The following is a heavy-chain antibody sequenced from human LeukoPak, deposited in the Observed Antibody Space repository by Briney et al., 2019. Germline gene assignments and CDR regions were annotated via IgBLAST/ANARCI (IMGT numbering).Heavy chain of an antibody. Sequence: GGSLRLSCAASGFTFSSYGMNWVRQAPGKGLEWVSYISSRSSTKYYADSVKGRFTISRDNAKNSLYLQMNSLRAEDTAVYYCVRDLRTPYYYYGMDVWGQGTTVTVSS. J-gene: IGHJ6*02. V-gene: IGHV3-48*01. CDR1: GFTFSSYG. CDR2: ISSRSSTK. CDR3: VRDLRTPYYYYGMDV.